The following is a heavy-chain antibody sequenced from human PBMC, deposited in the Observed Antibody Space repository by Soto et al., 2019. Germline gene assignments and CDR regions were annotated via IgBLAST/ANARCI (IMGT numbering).Heavy chain of an antibody. D-gene: IGHD2-15*01. J-gene: IGHJ6*02. CDR2: IDPSDSYT. CDR1: GYSFTSYW. CDR3: ARRGLSGMVVAALDV. V-gene: IGHV5-10-1*01. Sequence: GESLKISCKGSGYSFTSYWISWVRQMPGKGLEWMGRIDPSDSYTNYSPSFQGHVTISADKSISTAYLQWSSLKASDTAVYYCARRGLSGMVVAALDVWGQGTTVTVSS.